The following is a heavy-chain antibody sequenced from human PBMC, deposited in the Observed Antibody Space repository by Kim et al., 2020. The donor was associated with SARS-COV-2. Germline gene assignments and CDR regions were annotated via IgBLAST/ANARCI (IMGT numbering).Heavy chain of an antibody. J-gene: IGHJ5*02. CDR1: GYTFTSYA. D-gene: IGHD3-3*01. CDR2: INAGNGNT. V-gene: IGHV1-3*01. Sequence: ASVKVSCKASGYTFTSYAMHWVRQAPGQRLEWMGWINAGNGNTKYSQKFQGRVTITRDTSASTAYMELSSLRSEDTAVYYCAREAYDFCSGYYTGWFDPWGQGTLVTVSS. CDR3: AREAYDFCSGYYTGWFDP.